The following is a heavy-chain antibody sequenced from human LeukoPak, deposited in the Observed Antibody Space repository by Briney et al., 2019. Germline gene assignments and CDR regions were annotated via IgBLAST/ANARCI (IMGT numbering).Heavy chain of an antibody. CDR1: GFILRSYW. V-gene: IGHV5-51*01. D-gene: IGHD4-11*01. Sequence: GESLKISSESSGFILRSYWIAWVRQMPGKGLEWMGMIYVGDSDTRYSPSFQGQVIMSADKSISTAFLQWRSLKASDTAMYYCVRLYSVRHWYFDLWGRGTLVTVSS. CDR3: VRLYSVRHWYFDL. CDR2: IYVGDSDT. J-gene: IGHJ2*01.